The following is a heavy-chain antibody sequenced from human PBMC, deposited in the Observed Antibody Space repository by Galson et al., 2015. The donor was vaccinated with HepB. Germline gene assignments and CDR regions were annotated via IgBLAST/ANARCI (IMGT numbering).Heavy chain of an antibody. CDR1: EGTFKNYA. J-gene: IGHJ6*02. CDR3: AAAQAKAIWFGDFDAYYYGMDV. V-gene: IGHV1-69*13. CDR2: SIPSFASV. D-gene: IGHD3-10*01. Sequence: SVKVSCKASEGTFKNYAISWVRQTPGQGLEWMGGSIPSFASVNYAPKFQGSVTLIADESTGTAYMEVTSLRSEDTAVYYCAAAQAKAIWFGDFDAYYYGMDVWGQGTTVIVSS.